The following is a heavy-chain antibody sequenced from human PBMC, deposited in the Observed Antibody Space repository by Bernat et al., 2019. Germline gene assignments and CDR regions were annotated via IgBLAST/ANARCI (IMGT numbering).Heavy chain of an antibody. CDR2: ISYDGSNK. Sequence: QVQLVESGGGVVQPGRSLRLSCAASGFTFSSYGMHWVRQAPGKGLEWVAVISYDGSNKYYADSVKGRFTISRDNSKNTLYLQMNSLRAEDTAVYYCAIDISGSCYDWGQGTLVTVSS. CDR3: AIDISGSCYD. V-gene: IGHV3-30*03. D-gene: IGHD2-15*01. J-gene: IGHJ4*02. CDR1: GFTFSSYG.